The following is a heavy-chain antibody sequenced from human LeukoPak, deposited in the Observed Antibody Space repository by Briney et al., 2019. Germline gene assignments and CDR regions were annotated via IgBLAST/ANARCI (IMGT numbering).Heavy chain of an antibody. CDR1: GGSINSGGYC. CDR2: IYYSGST. D-gene: IGHD4-23*01. Sequence: SETLSLTCTVSGGSINSGGYCWSWIRQHPGKGLEWIGHIYYSGSTYYNPSLKSRVTISADTSKNQFSLNLSSVTAADTAVYYCARDLNYGGNSGFDYWGQGTLVTVSS. CDR3: ARDLNYGGNSGFDY. J-gene: IGHJ4*02. V-gene: IGHV4-31*03.